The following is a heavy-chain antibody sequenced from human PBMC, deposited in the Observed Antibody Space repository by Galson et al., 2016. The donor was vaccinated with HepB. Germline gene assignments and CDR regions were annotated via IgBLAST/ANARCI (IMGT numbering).Heavy chain of an antibody. CDR3: ARVSVLTSMETKSDAFDI. J-gene: IGHJ3*02. Sequence: TLSLTCTVSGGSISSGAYYWSWIRQPAGRGLEWIGRVYSSGSTNYNPSLKTRVTISINTSKNQFSLRLSFVTAADTAVYYCARVSVLTSMETKSDAFDIWGQWTMVTVSS. D-gene: IGHD2/OR15-2a*01. CDR1: GGSISSGAYY. V-gene: IGHV4-61*02. CDR2: VYSSGST.